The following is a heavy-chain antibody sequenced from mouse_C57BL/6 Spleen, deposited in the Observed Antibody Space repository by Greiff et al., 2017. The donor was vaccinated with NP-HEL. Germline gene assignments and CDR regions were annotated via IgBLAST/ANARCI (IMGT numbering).Heavy chain of an antibody. Sequence: VQLQESGAELVRPGASVTLSCKASGYTFTDYEMHWVKQTPVHGLEWIGAIDPETGGTAYNQKFKGKAILTADKTSSTAYMELRSLTSEDSAVYYCTRSIYYDYDDFDYWGQGTTLTVSS. CDR3: TRSIYYDYDDFDY. CDR2: IDPETGGT. D-gene: IGHD2-4*01. CDR1: GYTFTDYE. J-gene: IGHJ2*01. V-gene: IGHV1-15*01.